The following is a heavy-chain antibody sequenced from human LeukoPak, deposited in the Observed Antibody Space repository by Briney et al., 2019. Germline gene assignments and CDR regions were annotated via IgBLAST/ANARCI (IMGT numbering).Heavy chain of an antibody. CDR1: GGSISSGGYY. CDR3: ARVVRGSSWYYYCMDV. D-gene: IGHD6-13*01. CDR2: IYYSGST. Sequence: SETLSLTCTVSGGSISSGGYYWSWIRQHPGKGLEWIGYIYYSGSTYYNPSLKSRVTISVDTSKNQFSLKLSSVTAADTAVYYCARVVRGSSWYYYCMDVWGKGTTVTVSS. V-gene: IGHV4-31*03. J-gene: IGHJ6*03.